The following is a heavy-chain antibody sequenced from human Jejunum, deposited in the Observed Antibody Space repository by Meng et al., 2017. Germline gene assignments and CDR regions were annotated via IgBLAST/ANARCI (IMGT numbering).Heavy chain of an antibody. V-gene: IGHV3-74*03. J-gene: IGHJ4*02. Sequence: GGSLKISCAASGFTFSSYWMDWVRQAPGKGLEWVSLISGDGSRTQYADSVKGRFTISRDNAKNTLYLQMSSLRVEDTAVYYCARASIPVADKGDYWGQGTLVTVSS. CDR3: ARASIPVADKGDY. CDR2: ISGDGSRT. CDR1: GFTFSSYW. D-gene: IGHD6-19*01.